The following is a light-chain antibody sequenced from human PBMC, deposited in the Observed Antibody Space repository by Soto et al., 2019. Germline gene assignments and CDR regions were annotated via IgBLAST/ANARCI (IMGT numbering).Light chain of an antibody. Sequence: QSALTQPPYASGSPGQSVTISCTGTSSDVGGYNYVSWFQQHPGKAPKLIIHEVNQRPSGVPDRFSGSKSGNTASLTVSGLQAEDEGTYYCSSYGGYNNVVFGTGTKLTVL. CDR2: EVN. V-gene: IGLV2-8*01. J-gene: IGLJ1*01. CDR3: SSYGGYNNVV. CDR1: SSDVGGYNY.